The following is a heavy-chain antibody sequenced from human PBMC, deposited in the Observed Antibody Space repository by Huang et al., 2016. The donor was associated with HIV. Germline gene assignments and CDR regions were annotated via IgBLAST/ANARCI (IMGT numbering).Heavy chain of an antibody. CDR2: INTNTGNP. Sequence: QVQLVQSGSELKKPGASVKVSCKASGYTFTNYVINWVRQAPGQGLEWRGWINTNTGNPTYAQRFTGRFGFSLDTSVSTTYLQISSLKAEDTAVYYCARGGGTLDSWGQGTLVTVSS. J-gene: IGHJ4*02. CDR3: ARGGGTLDS. CDR1: GYTFTNYV. D-gene: IGHD1-1*01. V-gene: IGHV7-4-1*02.